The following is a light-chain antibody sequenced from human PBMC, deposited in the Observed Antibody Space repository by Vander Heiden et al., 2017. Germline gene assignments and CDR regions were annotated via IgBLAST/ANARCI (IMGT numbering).Light chain of an antibody. J-gene: IGKJ1*01. CDR3: QQYYDTRP. Sequence: DIVMTQSPDSLAVSLGERATINCKSSQRMLHCSDNKDYLAWYQQKPGQPPKLLISWASTRESGVPDRFSGSGSGTDFTLTISSLQAEDVAVSYCQQYYDTRPFGQGTKVEIK. CDR2: WAS. V-gene: IGKV4-1*01. CDR1: QRMLHCSDNKDY.